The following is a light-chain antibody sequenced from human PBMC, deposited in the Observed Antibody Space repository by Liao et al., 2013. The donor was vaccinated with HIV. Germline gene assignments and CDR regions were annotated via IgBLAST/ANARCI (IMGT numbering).Light chain of an antibody. J-gene: IGLJ3*02. CDR1: ALPKQY. CDR3: QSADSSDIYWV. Sequence: SYELTQPPSVSVSPGQTARITCSGDALPKQYAYWYQQKPGQAPVLLIYKDSERPSGIPERFSGSTSGTTVTLTISGVQAEDEADYYCQSADSSDIYWVFGGGTKLTVL. CDR2: KDS. V-gene: IGLV3-25*03.